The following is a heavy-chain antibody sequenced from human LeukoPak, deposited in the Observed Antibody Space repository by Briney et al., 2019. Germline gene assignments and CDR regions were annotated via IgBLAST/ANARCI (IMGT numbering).Heavy chain of an antibody. Sequence: PGGSLRLSCAASGFTFSDYYMSWIRQAPGKGLEWVSYISISSSYTNYADSVKGRFTISRDNAKNSLYLQMNSLRAEDTAVYYCAREAGFGDLSLGYWGQGTLVTVSS. D-gene: IGHD3-10*01. CDR2: ISISSSYT. CDR1: GFTFSDYY. V-gene: IGHV3-11*05. J-gene: IGHJ4*02. CDR3: AREAGFGDLSLGY.